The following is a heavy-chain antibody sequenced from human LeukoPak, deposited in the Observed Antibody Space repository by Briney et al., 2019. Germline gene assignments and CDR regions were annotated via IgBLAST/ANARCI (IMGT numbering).Heavy chain of an antibody. CDR1: GFTFSAYW. D-gene: IGHD1-1*01. CDR2: INKDASIT. J-gene: IGHJ4*02. CDR3: ARAASAYNSDYYFDY. V-gene: IGHV3-74*01. Sequence: GGSLRVSCEASGFTFSAYWMHWIRQAPGKGLVWVSSINKDASITRYADSVKGRFTISRDNAGNTLYVEMNSLRAEDTAVYYCARAASAYNSDYYFDYWGQGTLVTVSS.